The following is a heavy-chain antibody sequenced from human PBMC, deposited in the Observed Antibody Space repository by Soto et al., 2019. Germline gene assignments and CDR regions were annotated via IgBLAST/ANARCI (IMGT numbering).Heavy chain of an antibody. Sequence: GGSLRLSCAASGFTFSSYAMSWVRQAPGKGLEWVSAISGSGGSTYYADSVKGRFTISRDNSKNTLYRQMNSLRAEDTAVYYCAKTRLPRYSSSWATGYSSAIGYWGQGTLVTVSS. CDR2: ISGSGGST. CDR3: AKTRLPRYSSSWATGYSSAIGY. V-gene: IGHV3-23*01. D-gene: IGHD6-13*01. CDR1: GFTFSSYA. J-gene: IGHJ4*02.